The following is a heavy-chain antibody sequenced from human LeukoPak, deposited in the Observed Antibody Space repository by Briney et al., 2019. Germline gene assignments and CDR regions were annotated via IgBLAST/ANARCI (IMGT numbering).Heavy chain of an antibody. Sequence: GGSLKLTCAAPGFPFSNSAMNWVRQPPGKGPEWVSFFSGGGGSTFYADSVKGRFTISSDNSKNTLYLQMNSLRAEDTAVYYCAKARYSGYAFDAFDMWGQGTMVSVSS. CDR1: GFPFSNSA. CDR3: AKARYSGYAFDAFDM. J-gene: IGHJ3*02. CDR2: FSGGGGST. D-gene: IGHD5-12*01. V-gene: IGHV3-23*01.